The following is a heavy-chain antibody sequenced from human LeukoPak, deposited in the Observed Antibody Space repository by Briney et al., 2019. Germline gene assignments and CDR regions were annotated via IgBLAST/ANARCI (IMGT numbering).Heavy chain of an antibody. Sequence: SETLSLTCAVYGGSFSGYYWSWIRQPPGKGLEWIGEINHSGSTNYNPSLKSRVTISVDTSKNQFSLKLSSVTAADTAVYYCARAPFDPWGQGTLVTVSS. CDR2: INHSGST. CDR3: ARAPFDP. J-gene: IGHJ5*02. V-gene: IGHV4-34*01. CDR1: GGSFSGYY.